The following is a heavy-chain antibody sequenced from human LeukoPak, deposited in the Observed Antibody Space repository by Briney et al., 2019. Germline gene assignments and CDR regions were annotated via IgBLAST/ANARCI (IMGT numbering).Heavy chain of an antibody. V-gene: IGHV3-15*01. J-gene: IGHJ4*02. CDR1: GFTFSNAW. CDR2: IKSKTAGGTT. Sequence: GGSLRLSCAASGFTFSNAWMSWVRQAPGKGLEWVGRIKSKTAGGTTDYAAPVNGRFTISRDDSKNTLYLQMNSLKTDDTAVYYCSTGHYFDYWGQGTLVTVSS. CDR3: STGHYFDY.